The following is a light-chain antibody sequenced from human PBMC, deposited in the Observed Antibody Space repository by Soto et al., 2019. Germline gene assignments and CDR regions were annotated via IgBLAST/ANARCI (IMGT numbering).Light chain of an antibody. CDR1: SSDVGGYNY. V-gene: IGLV2-8*01. Sequence: QXALTQPPSASGSPGQSVTISCTGTSSDVGGYNYVSWYQQHPGKAPKLMIYEVSKRPSGVPDRFSGSKSGNTASLTVSGLQAEDEADYYCSSYAGSTPYVFGTGTKVTVL. J-gene: IGLJ1*01. CDR3: SSYAGSTPYV. CDR2: EVS.